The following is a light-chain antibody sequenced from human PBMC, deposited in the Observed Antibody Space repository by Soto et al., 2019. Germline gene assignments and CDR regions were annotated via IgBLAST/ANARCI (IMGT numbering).Light chain of an antibody. Sequence: DIVMTQSPDSLAVSLGERATINCKSSQNNKNYLAWYKQKPGQPPKLLIYWASTRESGVPDRFSGTGSGTDFTLTISSLQAEDVAVYYCQQYYSIPKTFGQVSKVDI. CDR3: QQYYSIPKT. CDR1: QNNKNY. CDR2: WAS. V-gene: IGKV4-1*01. J-gene: IGKJ1*01.